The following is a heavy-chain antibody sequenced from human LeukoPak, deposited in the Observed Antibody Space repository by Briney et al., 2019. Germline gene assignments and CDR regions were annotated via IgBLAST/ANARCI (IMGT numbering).Heavy chain of an antibody. CDR3: ARGLGSSQRETIFDY. CDR1: GFTFSSDG. J-gene: IGHJ4*02. D-gene: IGHD1-1*01. Sequence: GGTLRLSCAASGFTFSSDGMSWVRQARGKGLQWVSDISGSVDSTYYAEDTYYADSVKGRFTISRDNAKNSLYLQMNSLRAEDTAVYYCARGLGSSQRETIFDYWGQGTLVTVSS. V-gene: IGHV3-23*01. CDR2: ISGSVDSTYYAEDT.